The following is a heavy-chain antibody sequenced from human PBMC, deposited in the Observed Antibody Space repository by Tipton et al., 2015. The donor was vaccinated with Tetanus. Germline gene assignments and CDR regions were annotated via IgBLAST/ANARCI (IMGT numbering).Heavy chain of an antibody. J-gene: IGHJ6*02. CDR1: GFTFSTYS. CDR2: INWNGGST. V-gene: IGHV3-20*01. Sequence: SLRLSCAASGFTFSTYSMNWVRQAPGQGLEWVSGINWNGGSTGYADSVKGRFTISRDNAKNSPYLQMNSLRAEDTALYHCARVSYYYYGMDVWGQGTAVTVSS. CDR3: ARVSYYYYGMDV.